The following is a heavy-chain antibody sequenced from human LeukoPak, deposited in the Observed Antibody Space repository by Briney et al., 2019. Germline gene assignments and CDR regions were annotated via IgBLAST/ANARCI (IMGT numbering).Heavy chain of an antibody. V-gene: IGHV1-18*01. CDR2: ISAYNGNT. CDR3: ARAPQYYYDSSGYPFLFDY. Sequence: ASVRVSCKASGYTFTSNGISWVRQAPGEGLEWMGWISAYNGNTNYAQKLQGRVTMTTDTSTSTAYMELRSLRSDDTAVYYCARAPQYYYDSSGYPFLFDYWGQGTLVTVSP. D-gene: IGHD3-22*01. CDR1: GYTFTSNG. J-gene: IGHJ4*02.